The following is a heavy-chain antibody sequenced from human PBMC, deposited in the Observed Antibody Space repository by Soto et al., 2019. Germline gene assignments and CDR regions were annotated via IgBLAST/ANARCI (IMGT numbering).Heavy chain of an antibody. CDR2: IYWDDNE. Sequence: TPLKESGPTLVKPTQTVTLFCTFSGFSLSTQGVHVALILQRPGKALEWLALIYWDDNEVYSPDLKNRLTITKDTSKRQVVLTLATVDPVDTATYYGVYRDCGDYFFQFWGQGILVNVSS. V-gene: IGHV2-5*02. CDR3: VYRDCGDYFFQF. CDR1: GFSLSTQGVH. D-gene: IGHD4-17*01. J-gene: IGHJ4*02.